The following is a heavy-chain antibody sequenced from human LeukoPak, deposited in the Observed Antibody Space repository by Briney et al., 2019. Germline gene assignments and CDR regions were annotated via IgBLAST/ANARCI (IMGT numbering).Heavy chain of an antibody. CDR3: ARDFFRSETHSNDY. CDR2: IYSDGITT. CDR1: GFTFSGYW. V-gene: IGHV3-74*01. D-gene: IGHD6-13*01. J-gene: IGHJ4*02. Sequence: PGGSLRLSCVASGFTFSGYWMHWVRQAPGKGLVWVSRIYSDGITTTYADSVKGRLTISRDNAKNTLYLQMNSLRAEDTAVYYCARDFFRSETHSNDYWGRGTLVTVSS.